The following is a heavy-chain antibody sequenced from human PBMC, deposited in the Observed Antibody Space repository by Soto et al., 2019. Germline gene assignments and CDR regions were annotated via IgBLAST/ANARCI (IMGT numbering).Heavy chain of an antibody. Sequence: SETLSLTCTVSGGSISSYYWSWIRQPPGKGLEWIGYIYYSGSTNYNPSLKSRVTISVDTSKNQFSLKLSSVTAADTAVYYCARAGYDYIWGSYLKKGVYYYYYYMDVWGKGTTVTVSS. V-gene: IGHV4-59*01. CDR1: GGSISSYY. D-gene: IGHD3-16*01. CDR2: IYYSGST. CDR3: ARAGYDYIWGSYLKKGVYYYYYYMDV. J-gene: IGHJ6*03.